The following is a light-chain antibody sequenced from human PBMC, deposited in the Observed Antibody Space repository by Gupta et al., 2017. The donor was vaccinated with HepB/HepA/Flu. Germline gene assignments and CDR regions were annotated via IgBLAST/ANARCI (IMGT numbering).Light chain of an antibody. J-gene: IGKJ4*02. Sequence: DIVMPQSPATLSVSPGERATLSCRARQSVSSNLALYQQNPGQAPRLLIYGASTRSTGIPARFSGSGSLTEFTLTISCLQSEDFAVYYCQQYNNWRPPRPDTRTFGEGTKVEIK. CDR3: QQYNNWRPPRPDTRT. CDR1: QSVSSN. CDR2: GAS. V-gene: IGKV3-15*01.